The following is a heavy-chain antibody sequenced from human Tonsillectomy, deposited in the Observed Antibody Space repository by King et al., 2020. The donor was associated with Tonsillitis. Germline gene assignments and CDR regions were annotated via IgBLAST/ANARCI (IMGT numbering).Heavy chain of an antibody. J-gene: IGHJ6*02. CDR3: ANTVYCTSTNCPDYYYYGMDV. CDR2: ISYDGSNK. CDR1: GFTFSSYG. D-gene: IGHD2-2*01. Sequence: VQLVESGGGVVQPGRSLRLSCAASGFTFSSYGMHWVRQAPGKGLEWVAVISYDGSNKYYADSVKGRFTISRDNSKHTLYLQMNSLRVEDTAVYYCANTVYCTSTNCPDYYYYGMDVWGQGTTVTVSS. V-gene: IGHV3-30*18.